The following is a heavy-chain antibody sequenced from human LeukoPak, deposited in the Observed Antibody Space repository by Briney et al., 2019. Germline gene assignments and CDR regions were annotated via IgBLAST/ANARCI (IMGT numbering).Heavy chain of an antibody. CDR3: ARGRLVVVAPHYYFDY. D-gene: IGHD2-15*01. Sequence: GGSLRLSCAASGFTFSSYAMTWVRQAPGKGLEWVSMISDSGGSTYYADSVKGRFTISRDNSENTLYLQMNSLRVEDTAVYYCARGRLVVVAPHYYFDYWGQGTLVTVSS. J-gene: IGHJ4*02. CDR1: GFTFSSYA. CDR2: ISDSGGST. V-gene: IGHV3-23*01.